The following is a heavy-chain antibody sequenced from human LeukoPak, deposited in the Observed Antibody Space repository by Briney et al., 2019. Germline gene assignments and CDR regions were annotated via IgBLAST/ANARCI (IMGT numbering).Heavy chain of an antibody. CDR3: GFFGVVSPSTFDAFDI. Sequence: PSETLSLTCTVSGGSISSSSYYWGWIRQPPGKGLEWIGSIYYSGSTYYNPSLKSRVTISVDTSKNQFSLKLSSVTAADTAVYYCGFFGVVSPSTFDAFDIWGQGTMVTVSS. J-gene: IGHJ3*02. CDR1: GGSISSSSYY. CDR2: IYYSGST. V-gene: IGHV4-39*01. D-gene: IGHD3-3*01.